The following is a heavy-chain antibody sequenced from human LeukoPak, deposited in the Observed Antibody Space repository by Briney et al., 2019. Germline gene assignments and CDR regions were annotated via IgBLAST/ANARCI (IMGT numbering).Heavy chain of an antibody. CDR1: GYIFTNYW. D-gene: IGHD5-12*01. CDR3: ARRQYSGYNFDF. V-gene: IGHV5-51*01. CDR2: IYPRDSDT. Sequence: GESLKISCKASGYIFTNYWIGWVRQMPGKGLEWMGIIYPRDSDTRYSPSFQGQVTVSADKSISTAYLQWNTLEASDTAMYYCARRQYSGYNFDFWGQGTLVTVSS. J-gene: IGHJ4*02.